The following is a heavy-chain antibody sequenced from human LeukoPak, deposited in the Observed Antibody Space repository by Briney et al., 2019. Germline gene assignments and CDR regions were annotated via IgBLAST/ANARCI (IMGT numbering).Heavy chain of an antibody. D-gene: IGHD6-13*01. J-gene: IGHJ4*02. CDR2: IYSSGST. CDR1: GGSISSFY. Sequence: SETPSLTCTVSGGSISSFYWSWIRQPAGKGLEWIGRIYSSGSTNYSPSLKSRVTMSVDTSKNQFSLKLSSVTAADTAVYYCARDVVAAAGSFDYWGQGTQVTVSS. CDR3: ARDVVAAAGSFDY. V-gene: IGHV4-4*07.